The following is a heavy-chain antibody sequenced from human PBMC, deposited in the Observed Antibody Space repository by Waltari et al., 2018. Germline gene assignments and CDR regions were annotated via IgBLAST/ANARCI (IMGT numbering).Heavy chain of an antibody. V-gene: IGHV3-43*01. CDR2: ISWDGGST. J-gene: IGHJ6*03. Sequence: EVQLVESGGVVVQPGGSLRLSCAASGFTFDDYTMHWVRQAPGKGLDWFSLISWDGGSTYYADSVKGRFTISRDNSKNSLYLQMNSLRTEDTALYYCAKGHRSYYYYYMDVWGKGTTVTVAS. CDR1: GFTFDDYT. CDR3: AKGHRSYYYYYMDV.